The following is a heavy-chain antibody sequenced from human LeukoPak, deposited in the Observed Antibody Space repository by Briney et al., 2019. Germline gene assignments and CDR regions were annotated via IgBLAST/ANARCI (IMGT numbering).Heavy chain of an antibody. V-gene: IGHV1-69*05. CDR2: IIPIFGTA. J-gene: IGHJ3*02. Sequence: SVKVSCKASGGTFSSYAISWVRQAPGQGLEWMGRIIPIFGTANYALKFQGRVTITTDESTSTAYMELSSLRSEDTAVYYCAVSPRGYYDSSGYSYHDAFDIWGQGTMVTVSS. CDR1: GGTFSSYA. D-gene: IGHD3-22*01. CDR3: AVSPRGYYDSSGYSYHDAFDI.